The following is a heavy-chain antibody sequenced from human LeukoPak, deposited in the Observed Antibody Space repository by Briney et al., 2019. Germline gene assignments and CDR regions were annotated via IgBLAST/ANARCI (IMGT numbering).Heavy chain of an antibody. J-gene: IGHJ3*02. D-gene: IGHD6-13*01. CDR2: IYYSGST. CDR1: GGSISSITYY. Sequence: SSETLSLTCTVSGGSISSITYYWGWIRQPPGKGLEWIGTIYYSGSTDYHPSLKSRVTISVDTSKNQFSLKLSSVTAADTAVYYCARIHRTVLVFDIWGQGKMVTVFS. V-gene: IGHV4-39*01. CDR3: ARIHRTVLVFDI.